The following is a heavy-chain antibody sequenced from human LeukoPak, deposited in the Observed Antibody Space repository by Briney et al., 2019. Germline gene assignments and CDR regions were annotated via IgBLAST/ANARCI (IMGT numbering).Heavy chain of an antibody. CDR1: GGTFSSYA. CDR3: ARLWFGEILFDY. D-gene: IGHD3-10*01. V-gene: IGHV1-69*13. Sequence: SVKVSCKASGGTFSSYAISWVRQAPGQGLEWMGGIIPIFGTANYAQKFQGRVTITADESTSTAYMELSSLRSEDTAVCYCARLWFGEILFDYWGQGTLVTVSS. CDR2: IIPIFGTA. J-gene: IGHJ4*02.